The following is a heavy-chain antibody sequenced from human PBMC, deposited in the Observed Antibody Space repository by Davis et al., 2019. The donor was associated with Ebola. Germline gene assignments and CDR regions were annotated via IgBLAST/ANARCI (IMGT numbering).Heavy chain of an antibody. CDR2: INHSGST. D-gene: IGHD4-17*01. J-gene: IGHJ5*02. Sequence: PSETLSLTCAVYGGSFSGYYWSWIRQPPGKGLEWIGEINHSGSTNYNPSLKSRVTISVDTSKNQFSLKLSSVTAADTAAYYCAREWWTTVTSWFDPWGQGTLVTVSS. CDR3: AREWWTTVTSWFDP. CDR1: GGSFSGYY. V-gene: IGHV4-34*01.